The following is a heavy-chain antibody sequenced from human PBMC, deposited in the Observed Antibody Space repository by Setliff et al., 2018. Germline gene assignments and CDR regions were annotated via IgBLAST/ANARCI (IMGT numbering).Heavy chain of an antibody. CDR1: GGSVTSHY. D-gene: IGHD2-15*01. CDR2: IFYSGDT. CDR3: ARERRFCIGSGCYSGNYYYYMDV. J-gene: IGHJ6*03. V-gene: IGHV4-59*02. Sequence: SETLSLTCAVSGGSVTSHYWSWIRQPPGKGLEWIGFIFYSGDTNSNPSLKSRVTMSVDTSKNQFSLKWSPVTAADTAVYYCARERRFCIGSGCYSGNYYYYMDVWGKGTTVTVSS.